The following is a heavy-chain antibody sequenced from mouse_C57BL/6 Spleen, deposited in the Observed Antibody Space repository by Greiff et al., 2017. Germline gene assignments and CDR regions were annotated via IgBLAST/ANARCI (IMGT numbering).Heavy chain of an antibody. D-gene: IGHD2-12*01. CDR1: GYNFTNYW. CDR2: IYPGGGYT. CDR3: ARNDGTGFAY. J-gene: IGHJ3*01. V-gene: IGHV1-63*01. Sequence: VQLQQSGAELVRPGTSVKMSCKASGYNFTNYWIGWAKQRPGHGLEWIGDIYPGGGYTKYNEKFKGKATLTADKSSSTAYMQFSSLTSEDSAIYYCARNDGTGFAYWGQGTLVTVSA.